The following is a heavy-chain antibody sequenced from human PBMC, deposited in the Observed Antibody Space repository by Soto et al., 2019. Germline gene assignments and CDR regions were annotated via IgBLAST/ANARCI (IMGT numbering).Heavy chain of an antibody. CDR2: ISYDGSNK. CDR1: GFTFSSYG. V-gene: IGHV3-30*18. CDR3: AKDLESYRYYYYGMDV. D-gene: IGHD1-26*01. J-gene: IGHJ6*02. Sequence: GGSLRLSCAASGFTFSSYGMHWVRQAPGKGLEWVAVISYDGSNKYYADSVKGRFTISRDNSKNTLYLQMNSLRAEDTAVYYCAKDLESYRYYYYGMDVWGQGTTLTVSS.